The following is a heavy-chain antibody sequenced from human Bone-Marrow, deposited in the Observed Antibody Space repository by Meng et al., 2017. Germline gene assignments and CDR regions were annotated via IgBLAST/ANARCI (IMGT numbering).Heavy chain of an antibody. Sequence: QVQLVESGAEVKKPGASVKVSCKASGYTFPDYWLHWVRQAPGQGLEWMGWINRYSGNTDYAQKFQGRVTMTTDTSTSTAYMELTSLRSDDTAVYYCATRGNPYLNCWGQGTLVTVSS. V-gene: IGHV1-18*04. J-gene: IGHJ4*02. CDR2: INRYSGNT. CDR1: GYTFPDYW. CDR3: ATRGNPYLNC.